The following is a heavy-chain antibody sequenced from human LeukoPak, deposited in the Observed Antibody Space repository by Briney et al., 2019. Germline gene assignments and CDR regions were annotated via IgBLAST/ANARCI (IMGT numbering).Heavy chain of an antibody. CDR2: IRYDGSNK. CDR1: GFTFSSYG. V-gene: IGHV3-30*02. D-gene: IGHD3-3*01. J-gene: IGHJ4*02. Sequence: GGSLRLSCVVSGFTFSSYGMHWVRQAPGKGLEWVAFIRYDGSNKYYADSVKGRFTISRDNSKDTLYLQMNSLRAEDTAVYYCAKEGLLRFLEWFFDYWGQGTLVTVSS. CDR3: AKEGLLRFLEWFFDY.